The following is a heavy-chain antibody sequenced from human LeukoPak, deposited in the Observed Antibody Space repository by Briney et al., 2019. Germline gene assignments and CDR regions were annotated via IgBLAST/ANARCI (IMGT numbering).Heavy chain of an antibody. D-gene: IGHD3-16*02. CDR1: GYTFTSYY. CDR3: ARERWSDYVWGSYRSSFDY. V-gene: IGHV1-46*01. CDR2: INPSGGST. Sequence: ASVKVSCKASGYTFTSYYMHWVRQAPGQGLEWMGIINPSGGSTSYAQKFQGRVTMTRDTSISTAYMELSRLRSDDTAVYYCARERWSDYVWGSYRSSFDYWGQGTLVTVSS. J-gene: IGHJ4*02.